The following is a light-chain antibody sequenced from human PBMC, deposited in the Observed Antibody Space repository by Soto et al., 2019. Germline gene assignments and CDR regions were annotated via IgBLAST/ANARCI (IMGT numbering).Light chain of an antibody. V-gene: IGKV1-39*01. CDR3: QQSYSTPLT. Sequence: DIQMTQSPSSLSASVGDRVTITCRASQSIRYYLNWYQQKPGKAPKLLIYGASSLQSGVPSRFSGSGSGTDFTLSISSLQPEDFATYYCQQSYSTPLTFGGGTKVEIK. CDR2: GAS. CDR1: QSIRYY. J-gene: IGKJ4*01.